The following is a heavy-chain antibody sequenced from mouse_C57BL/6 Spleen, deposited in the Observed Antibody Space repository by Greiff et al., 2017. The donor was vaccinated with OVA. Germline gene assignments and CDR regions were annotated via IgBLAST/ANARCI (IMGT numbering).Heavy chain of an antibody. J-gene: IGHJ2*01. Sequence: EVQLQQSGPGLVKPSQSLSLTCSVTGYSITSGYYWNWIRQFPGNKLEWMGYISYDGSNNYNPSLKNRISITRDTSKNQFFLKLNSVTTEDTATYYCARGTGTYFDYWGQGTTLTVSS. D-gene: IGHD4-1*01. V-gene: IGHV3-6*01. CDR1: GYSITSGYY. CDR2: ISYDGSN. CDR3: ARGTGTYFDY.